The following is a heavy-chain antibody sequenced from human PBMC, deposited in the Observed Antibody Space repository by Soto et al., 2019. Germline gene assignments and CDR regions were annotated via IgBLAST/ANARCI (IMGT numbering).Heavy chain of an antibody. CDR3: ARGNYDFWSGYVLYDYYYGMDV. CDR2: ISAYNGNT. CDR1: RYTFTSCG. Sequence: ASVKGSCKASRYTFTSCGISWGRQSPVQGLEWMGWISAYNGNTNYAQKLQGRVTMNTDTSTSTAYMELRSLRSDDTAVYYCARGNYDFWSGYVLYDYYYGMDVWGQGTTVTVSS. J-gene: IGHJ6*02. D-gene: IGHD3-3*01. V-gene: IGHV1-18*01.